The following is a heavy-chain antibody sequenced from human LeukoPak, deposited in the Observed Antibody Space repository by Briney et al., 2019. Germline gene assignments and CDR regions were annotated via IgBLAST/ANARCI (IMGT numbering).Heavy chain of an antibody. D-gene: IGHD3/OR15-3a*01. CDR1: GDSMNSGSYY. CDR2: VYRSGST. J-gene: IGHJ5*02. CDR3: ARGIVIFDWFDP. Sequence: PSETLSLTCTVSGDSMNSGSYYWNWIRQPAGKGLEWIGRVYRSGSTDYNPSLKSRVTLLIDTSRSQYSLKLSSVTAADTAVYYCARGIVIFDWFDPWGQGTLVTVSS. V-gene: IGHV4-61*02.